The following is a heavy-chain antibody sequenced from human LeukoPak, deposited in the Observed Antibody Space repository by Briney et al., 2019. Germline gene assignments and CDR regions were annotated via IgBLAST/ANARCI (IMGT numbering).Heavy chain of an antibody. V-gene: IGHV3-21*01. CDR1: AFTFKTYT. CDR3: ARTVEGHFDF. D-gene: IGHD5-24*01. CDR2: ISTAGNLI. J-gene: IGHJ4*02. Sequence: GGSLRLSCVDSAFTFKTYTLNWVRQTPGKGLEWVSYISTAGNLINYADSVRGRFTISRDNAKNSLYLYMSSLTPEDTAVYYCARTVEGHFDFRGQGTLVTVSS.